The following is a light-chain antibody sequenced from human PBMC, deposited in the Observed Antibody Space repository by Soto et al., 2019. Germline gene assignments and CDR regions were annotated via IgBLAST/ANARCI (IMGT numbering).Light chain of an antibody. CDR2: LEAGGSY. Sequence: QSALTQSSSASASLGSSVKLTCTLSSGHSSYIIAWHQQQPGKAPRYLMKLEAGGSYNQGSGVPDRFSGSSSGADRYLTIASLQLEDEADYYCETWHRNILVFGGGTTVTVL. V-gene: IGLV4-60*02. J-gene: IGLJ2*01. CDR3: ETWHRNILV. CDR1: SGHSSYI.